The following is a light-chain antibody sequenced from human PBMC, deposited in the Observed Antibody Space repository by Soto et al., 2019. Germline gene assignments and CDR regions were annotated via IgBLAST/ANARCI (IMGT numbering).Light chain of an antibody. CDR3: AAWADRMDVYV. Sequence: QSVLTQPPSASGTPGQIVSISCSGTSSNVGSNTVTWYQQLPGTAPKLLIYSTSKRSSGVPGRFSGSKSGASASLSISGLQSEDEADYYCAAWADRMDVYVFGTGTKLTVL. CDR2: STS. J-gene: IGLJ1*01. V-gene: IGLV1-44*01. CDR1: SSNVGSNT.